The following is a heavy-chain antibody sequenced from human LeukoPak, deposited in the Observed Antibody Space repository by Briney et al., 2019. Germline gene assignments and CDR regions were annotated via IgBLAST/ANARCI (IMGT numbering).Heavy chain of an antibody. J-gene: IGHJ6*03. D-gene: IGHD6-13*01. CDR1: GGSISSYY. V-gene: IGHV4-59*01. CDR3: ARGLSSSSQLSRYYYYYYMDV. Sequence: PSETLSLTCTVSGGSISSYYWSWIRQPPGKGLEWIGYIYYSGSTNYNPSLKSRVTISVDTSKNQFSLKLSSVTAADTAVYYCARGLSSSSQLSRYYYYYYMDVWGKGTTVTVSS. CDR2: IYYSGST.